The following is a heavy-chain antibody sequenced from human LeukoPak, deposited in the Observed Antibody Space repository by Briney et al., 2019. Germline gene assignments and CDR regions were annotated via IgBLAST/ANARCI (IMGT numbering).Heavy chain of an antibody. J-gene: IGHJ3*02. CDR3: ARSSKAAAGTSDAFDI. D-gene: IGHD6-13*01. Sequence: SETLSLTCAVYGGSFSGYYWSWIRQPPGKGLEWIGEINHSGSTNYNPSLKGRVTISVDTSKNQFSLKLSSVTAADTAVYYCARSSKAAAGTSDAFDIWGQGTMVTVSS. V-gene: IGHV4-34*01. CDR2: INHSGST. CDR1: GGSFSGYY.